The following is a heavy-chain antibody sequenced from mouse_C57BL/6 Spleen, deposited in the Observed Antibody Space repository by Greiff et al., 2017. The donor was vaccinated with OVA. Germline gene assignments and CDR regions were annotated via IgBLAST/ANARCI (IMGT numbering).Heavy chain of an antibody. D-gene: IGHD1-1*01. V-gene: IGHV1-72*01. CDR3: ARSCSDGSSGAMDY. CDR2: IAPNSGGT. J-gene: IGHJ4*01. Sequence: QVQLQQPGAELVKPGASVKLSCKASGYTFTSYWMHWVKQRPGRGLEWIGRIAPNSGGTKYNEKFKSKATLTVDKPSSTAYMQLSSLPSEDSAVYYCARSCSDGSSGAMDYWGQGTSVTVSS. CDR1: GYTFTSYW.